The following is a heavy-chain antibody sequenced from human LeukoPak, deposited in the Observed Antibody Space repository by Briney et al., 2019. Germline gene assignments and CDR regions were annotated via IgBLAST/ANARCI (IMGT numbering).Heavy chain of an antibody. CDR1: GYTFTGYY. CDR2: INPNSGGT. J-gene: IGHJ4*02. CDR3: ARGHYGYYYDSSGYPPFSDY. D-gene: IGHD3-22*01. V-gene: IGHV1-2*02. Sequence: VASVKVSCKASGYTFTGYYMHWVRQAPGQGLEWMGWINPNSGGTNYAQKFQGRVTMTRDTSISTAYMELSRLRSDDTAVYYCARGHYGYYYDSSGYPPFSDYWGQGTLVTVSS.